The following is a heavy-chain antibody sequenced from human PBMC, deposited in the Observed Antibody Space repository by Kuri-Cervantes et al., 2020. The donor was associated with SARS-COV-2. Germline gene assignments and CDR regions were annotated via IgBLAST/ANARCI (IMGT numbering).Heavy chain of an antibody. Sequence: GGSLRLSCAASGFTFDDYAMHWVRQAPGKGLEWVSGISWNSGSIGYADSVKGRFTISRDNAKNSLYLQMNSLRAEDTAVYYCARGSSELRLGELSHDYWGQGTLVTVSS. CDR3: ARGSSELRLGELSHDY. J-gene: IGHJ4*02. V-gene: IGHV3-9*01. CDR1: GFTFDDYA. D-gene: IGHD3-16*02. CDR2: ISWNSGSI.